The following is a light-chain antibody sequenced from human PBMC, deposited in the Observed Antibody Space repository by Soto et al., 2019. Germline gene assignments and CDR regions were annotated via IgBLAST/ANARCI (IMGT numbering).Light chain of an antibody. CDR1: TSDDGRYNY. CDR2: DVS. V-gene: IGLV2-14*01. CDR3: NSYTSSSTYV. J-gene: IGLJ1*01. Sequence: QSALTQPASVSGSPGQSITISCTGTTSDDGRYNYVSWYQQHPGKAPKLIIYDVSNRPSGVSNRFSGSKSGNTASLTISGLQAEDEADYYCNSYTSSSTYVFGTGTKVTVL.